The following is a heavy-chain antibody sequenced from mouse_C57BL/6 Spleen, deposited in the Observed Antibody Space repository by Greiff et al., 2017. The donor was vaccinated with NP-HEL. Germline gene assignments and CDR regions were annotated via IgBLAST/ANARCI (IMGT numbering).Heavy chain of an antibody. J-gene: IGHJ2*01. CDR2: ISDGGSYT. V-gene: IGHV5-4*01. Sequence: EVQGVESGGGLVKPGGSLKLSCAASGFTFSSYAMSWVRQTPEKRLEWVATISDGGSYTYYPDNVKGRFTISRDNAKNNLYLQMSHLKSEDTAMYYCARDPHGSSYPYFDDWGQGTTLTVSS. CDR3: ARDPHGSSYPYFDD. D-gene: IGHD1-1*01. CDR1: GFTFSSYA.